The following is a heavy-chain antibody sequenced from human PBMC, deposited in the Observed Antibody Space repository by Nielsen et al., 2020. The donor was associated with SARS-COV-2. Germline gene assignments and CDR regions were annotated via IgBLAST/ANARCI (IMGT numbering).Heavy chain of an antibody. Sequence: ASVKVSCKASGYTFSGYGIHWVRQAPGQGLEWMGWISAYNGNTKYAWKFQGRLTMTTDTSTSTAYMELRSLTSDDTAVYYCARPVGSVGYDQLAPITWGQGTPVTVSS. D-gene: IGHD5-12*01. J-gene: IGHJ4*02. CDR3: ARPVGSVGYDQLAPIT. V-gene: IGHV1-18*04. CDR2: ISAYNGNT. CDR1: GYTFSGYG.